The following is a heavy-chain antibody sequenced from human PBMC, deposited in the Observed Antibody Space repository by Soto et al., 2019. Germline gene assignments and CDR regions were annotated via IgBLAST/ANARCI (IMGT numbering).Heavy chain of an antibody. CDR2: ISTDESST. D-gene: IGHD1-7*01. CDR3: ARDNWNSY. V-gene: IGHV3-74*01. CDR1: GFTFSNYW. J-gene: IGHJ4*02. Sequence: EVQLVESGGGLVQLGGSLRLSCVASGFTFSNYWMHWVRQAPGKGLVWVSRISTDESSTNYADSVTGRFTISRDNAMNTLYLQMNSLRAEDTAVYYCARDNWNSYWGQGTLVTVSS.